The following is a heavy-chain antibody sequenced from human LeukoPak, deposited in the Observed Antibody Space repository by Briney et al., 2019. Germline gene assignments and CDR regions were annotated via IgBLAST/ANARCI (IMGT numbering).Heavy chain of an antibody. Sequence: SETLSLTCTVSGGSISTYYWSWIRQPPGKGLEWIGNIYYSGSTNYDPPVKSRVTISVDTSKNQFSLKLSSVTAADTAVYYCARHLGANFDYWGQGTLVTVSS. CDR3: ARHLGANFDY. CDR2: IYYSGST. D-gene: IGHD1-26*01. V-gene: IGHV4-59*08. CDR1: GGSISTYY. J-gene: IGHJ4*02.